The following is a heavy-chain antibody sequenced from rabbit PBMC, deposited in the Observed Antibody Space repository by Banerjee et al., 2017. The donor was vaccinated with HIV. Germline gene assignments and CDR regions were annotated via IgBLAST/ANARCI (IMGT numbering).Heavy chain of an antibody. CDR1: GFSFSDKAV. J-gene: IGHJ4*01. CDR2: INAITGRA. V-gene: IGHV1S45*01. Sequence: QEQLVESGGGLVQPEGSLKLSCTASGFSFSDKAVMCWVRQAPGKGLEWIACINAITGRAVYASWAKGRFTFSKTSSTTVTLQMTSLTAADTATYFCARDNGSGDYIDVYLDLWGQGTLVTVS. CDR3: ARDNGSGDYIDVYLDL. D-gene: IGHD1-1*01.